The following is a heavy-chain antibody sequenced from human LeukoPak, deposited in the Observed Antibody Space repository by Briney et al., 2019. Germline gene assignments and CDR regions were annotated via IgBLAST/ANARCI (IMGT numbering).Heavy chain of an antibody. CDR3: ARHDSTGYYH. CDR1: GGSISPYY. J-gene: IGHJ4*02. Sequence: PSETLSLTCTVSGGSISPYYWSWIRQPPGKGLEWIGYVYYSGSTNYNPSLKSRVTISVDTSKNRFSLSLSSVTAADTAVYFCARHDSTGYYHWGQGTLVTVSS. CDR2: VYYSGST. V-gene: IGHV4-59*08. D-gene: IGHD3-22*01.